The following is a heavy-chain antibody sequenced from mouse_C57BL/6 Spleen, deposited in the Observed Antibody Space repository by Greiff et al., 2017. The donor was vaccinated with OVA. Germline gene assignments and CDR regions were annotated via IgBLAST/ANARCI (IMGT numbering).Heavy chain of an antibody. D-gene: IGHD1-1*01. V-gene: IGHV1-50*01. CDR2: IDPSDSYT. Sequence: VQLQQPGAELVKPGASVKLSCKASGYTFTSYWMQWVKQRPGQGLEWIGEIDPSDSYTNYNQKFKGKATLTVDTSSSTAYMQLSSLTSEDSAVYYCARPYGSSYVGTMDYWGQGNLSHRLL. CDR1: GYTFTSYW. CDR3: ARPYGSSYVGTMDY. J-gene: IGHJ4*01.